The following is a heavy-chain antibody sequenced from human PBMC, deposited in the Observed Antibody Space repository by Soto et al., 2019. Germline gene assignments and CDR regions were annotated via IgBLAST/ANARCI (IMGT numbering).Heavy chain of an antibody. CDR2: INPSGGST. V-gene: IGHV1-46*01. CDR3: ARDRDYYGPGSYYYYYGMDV. J-gene: IGHJ6*02. D-gene: IGHD3-10*01. CDR1: GYTFTSYY. Sequence: QVQLVQSGAEVKKPGASVKVSCKASGYTFTSYYMHWVRQAPGQGLEWMGIINPSGGSTSYAQKFQGRVTMTRDTSTSTVYMELSSLRSEDTAVYYCARDRDYYGPGSYYYYYGMDVWGQRTTVTVSS.